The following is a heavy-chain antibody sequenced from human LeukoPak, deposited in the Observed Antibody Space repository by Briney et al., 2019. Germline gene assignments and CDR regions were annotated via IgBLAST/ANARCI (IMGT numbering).Heavy chain of an antibody. V-gene: IGHV3-53*01. CDR1: GFTVSSNY. CDR3: ASQRSGWYEGSSGSYYFDY. CDR2: STTGGST. J-gene: IGHJ4*02. D-gene: IGHD6-19*01. Sequence: GGSLRLSCGASGFTVSSNYMSWVRQAPGKGLEWVSTVSTTGGSTYYADSVKGRFTISRDNAKNSLYLQMNSLGAEDTAVFYCASQRSGWYEGSSGSYYFDYWGQGTLVTVSS.